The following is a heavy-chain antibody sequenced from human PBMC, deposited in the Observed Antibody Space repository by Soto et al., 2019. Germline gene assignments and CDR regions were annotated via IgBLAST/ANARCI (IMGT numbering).Heavy chain of an antibody. CDR3: VSHRNYIVVSGSFFDY. J-gene: IGHJ4*02. CDR1: GRSISVSLYY. V-gene: IGHV4-39*01. D-gene: IGHD6-19*01. CDR2: IYYSGST. Sequence: SETLSLTSTVSGRSISVSLYYWRWARHSPGKGLEWFESIYYSGSTHYNPSLKSRVTVSVDTSKNQFSLKLTSVTAADTAVYFCVSHRNYIVVSGSFFDYWSQGTLVTVSS.